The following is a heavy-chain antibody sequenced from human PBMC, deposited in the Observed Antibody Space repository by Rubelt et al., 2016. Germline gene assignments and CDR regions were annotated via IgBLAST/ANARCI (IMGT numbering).Heavy chain of an antibody. Sequence: QVQLQQWGAGLLRPSETLSLTCAVYGGSFSGFYWSWIRQSPGKGLEWIGEINHSGFANYTPSLKSRVTMSVDTSKNPFSLKVNFVTAAETAVYYCAKGERWLQLYFLHWGRGTLVTVSS. CDR2: INHSGFA. D-gene: IGHD5-24*01. CDR3: AKGERWLQLYFLH. CDR1: GGSFSGFY. V-gene: IGHV4-34*01. J-gene: IGHJ1*01.